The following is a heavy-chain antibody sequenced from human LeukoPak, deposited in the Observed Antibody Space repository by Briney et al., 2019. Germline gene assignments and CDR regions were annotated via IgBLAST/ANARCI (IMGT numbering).Heavy chain of an antibody. Sequence: QPGRSLRLSCAASRFTFSYFAMHWVRQAPGKGLEWVAVLSDDGSNKLYADSVKGRFTISRDNSKNTLYLQMNSLRAEDTAFYYCAKDPHSSSWYYFDSWGQGTLVTVSS. V-gene: IGHV3-30*18. D-gene: IGHD6-13*01. CDR3: AKDPHSSSWYYFDS. CDR2: LSDDGSNK. J-gene: IGHJ4*02. CDR1: RFTFSYFA.